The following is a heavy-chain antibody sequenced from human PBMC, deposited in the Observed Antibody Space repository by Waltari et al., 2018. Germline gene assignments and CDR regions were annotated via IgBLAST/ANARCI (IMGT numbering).Heavy chain of an antibody. J-gene: IGHJ1*01. CDR3: GRIAFGDEGGYFQY. V-gene: IGHV4-39*01. Sequence: QLQLQESGPGLVKPSETLSLTCTVSGGSISTNYNWGWIRQPPGKGLEWMGNMQYRGGTFLNPSLESRVTISLDTWKNQFSLRLSSVGAADTAVYFCGRIAFGDEGGYFQYWGQGTLVTVSS. CDR1: GGSISTNYN. CDR2: MQYRGGT. D-gene: IGHD4-17*01.